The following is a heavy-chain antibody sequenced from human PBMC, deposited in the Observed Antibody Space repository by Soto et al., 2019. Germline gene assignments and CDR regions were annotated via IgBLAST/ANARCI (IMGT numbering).Heavy chain of an antibody. J-gene: IGHJ3*02. Sequence: SETLSLTCAASGGSFSGYYWSWIRQPPGKGLEWIGYIYYSGSTNYNPSLKSRVTISVDTSKNQFSLKLSSVTAADTAVYYCARVGGVAVAGAFDIWGQGTMVTVSS. D-gene: IGHD6-19*01. CDR3: ARVGGVAVAGAFDI. CDR2: IYYSGST. V-gene: IGHV4-59*01. CDR1: GGSFSGYY.